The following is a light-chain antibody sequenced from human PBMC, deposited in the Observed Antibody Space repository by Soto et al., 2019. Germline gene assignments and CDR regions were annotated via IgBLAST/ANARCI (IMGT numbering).Light chain of an antibody. CDR1: SGDVGGYNY. V-gene: IGLV2-14*01. CDR3: SSYTTSSTVV. Sequence: QSVLTQPASVSGSPGQSITISCTGTSGDVGGYNYVSWYQQRPGKVPKLMVYDVNNRASGVSNRFSGSKSGNTASLTISGLQAEDEGDYYCSSYTTSSTVVFGGGTKLTVL. J-gene: IGLJ2*01. CDR2: DVN.